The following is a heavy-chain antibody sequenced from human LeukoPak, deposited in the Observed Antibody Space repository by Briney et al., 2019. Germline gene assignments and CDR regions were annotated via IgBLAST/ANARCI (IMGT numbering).Heavy chain of an antibody. Sequence: GGSLRLSCAASGFTVSSNYMSWVRQAPGKGLEWVSVIYSGGSTYYADSVKGRFTISRDNSKNTLYLQMNSLRAEDTAVYYCARDYYDFCSGSLLVWGKGTTVTVSS. CDR3: ARDYYDFCSGSLLV. J-gene: IGHJ6*04. CDR2: IYSGGST. D-gene: IGHD3-3*01. V-gene: IGHV3-66*02. CDR1: GFTVSSNY.